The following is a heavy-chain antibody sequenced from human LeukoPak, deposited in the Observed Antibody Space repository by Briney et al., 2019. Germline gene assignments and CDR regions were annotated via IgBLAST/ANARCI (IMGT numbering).Heavy chain of an antibody. V-gene: IGHV3-23*01. Sequence: GGSLGLSCTTSGFTLRDYTMNWVRQAPGKGLEWVSAISSSGGSTYYVDSVEGRFTISRDNSKNTLHLQMNSLRAEDTAVYYCAKRGVTGYKEAFDYWGQGTLVTVSS. CDR3: AKRGVTGYKEAFDY. D-gene: IGHD3-9*01. CDR2: ISSSGGST. J-gene: IGHJ4*02. CDR1: GFTLRDYT.